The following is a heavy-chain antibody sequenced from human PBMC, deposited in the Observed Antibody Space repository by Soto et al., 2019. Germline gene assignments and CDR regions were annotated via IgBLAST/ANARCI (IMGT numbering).Heavy chain of an antibody. D-gene: IGHD3-22*01. CDR3: ARILSSGYSFDAFDI. V-gene: IGHV3-33*01. J-gene: IGHJ3*02. Sequence: GGSLRLSCAASGFTFSSYGMHWVRQAPGKGLEWVAVIWYDGSNKYYADSVKGRFTISRDNSKNTLYLQMNSLRAEDTAVYYCARILSSGYSFDAFDIWGQGTMVTVSS. CDR1: GFTFSSYG. CDR2: IWYDGSNK.